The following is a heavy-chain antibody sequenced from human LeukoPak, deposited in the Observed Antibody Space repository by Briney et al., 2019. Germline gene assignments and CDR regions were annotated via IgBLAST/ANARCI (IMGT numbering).Heavy chain of an antibody. V-gene: IGHV1-24*01. J-gene: IGHJ4*02. CDR2: FDPEDGET. CDR3: ATGIQVISGFDY. Sequence: GASVKVSCKVSGYTLTELSMHWVRQAPGKGLEWMGSFDPEDGETIYTQKFQGRITMTEDTSTDTAYMELIRLRSEDTAVYYCATGIQVISGFDYWGQGTLVTVSS. CDR1: GYTLTELS. D-gene: IGHD5-18*01.